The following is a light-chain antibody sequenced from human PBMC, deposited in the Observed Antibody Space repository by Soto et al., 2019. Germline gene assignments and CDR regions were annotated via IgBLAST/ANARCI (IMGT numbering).Light chain of an antibody. J-gene: IGLJ7*01. CDR2: GNS. V-gene: IGLV1-40*01. CDR1: SSNIGTGSD. Sequence: QSVLTQPPSVSGAPGQRVTISCTGSSSNIGTGSDVHWYQQLPGTAPKLLIYGNSNRPSGVPDRFSGSKSGTSASLAITGLQAEDEADYYCQSYDSSLSGYVFGGGTQLTVL. CDR3: QSYDSSLSGYV.